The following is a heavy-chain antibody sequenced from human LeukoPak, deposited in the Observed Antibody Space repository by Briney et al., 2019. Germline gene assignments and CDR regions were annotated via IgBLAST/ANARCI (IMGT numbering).Heavy chain of an antibody. J-gene: IGHJ4*02. CDR1: GFTFSSYA. D-gene: IGHD3-22*01. V-gene: IGHV3-23*01. Sequence: GGSLRLSCAASGFTFSSYAMSWVRQAPWKGLEWVSAISGSGGSTYYADSVKGRFTISRDNSKNTLYLQMNSLRAEDTAVYYCAKVVEYYYDSSGYYFFDYWGQGTLVTVSS. CDR3: AKVVEYYYDSSGYYFFDY. CDR2: ISGSGGST.